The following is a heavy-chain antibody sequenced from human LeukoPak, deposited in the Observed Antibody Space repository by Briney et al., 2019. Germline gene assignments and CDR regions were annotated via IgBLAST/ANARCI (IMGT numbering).Heavy chain of an antibody. CDR3: ARAGAAQAYRYYFDY. CDR2: TSAYNGNT. CDR1: GYTFTSYG. V-gene: IGHV1-18*01. D-gene: IGHD6-13*01. J-gene: IGHJ4*02. Sequence: ASVKVSCKASGYTFTSYGISWVRQAPGQGLEWMGWTSAYNGNTNYAQKLQGRVTMTTDTSTSTAYMELRSLRSDDTAVYYCARAGAAQAYRYYFDYWGQGTLVTVSS.